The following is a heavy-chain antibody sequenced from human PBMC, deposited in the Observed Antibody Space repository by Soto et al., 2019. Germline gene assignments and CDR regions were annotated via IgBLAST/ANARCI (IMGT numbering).Heavy chain of an antibody. CDR2: MSYSGST. CDR3: ARGQVVAAQH. CDR1: SGSISSEDYY. D-gene: IGHD2-15*01. J-gene: IGHJ4*02. Sequence: SETLSLTCTVSSGSISSEDYYWSWIRQPPGKGLEWIGFMSYSGSTYYNPSLKSRVTISVDTSKNQFSLKLSSVTAADTAVYYCARGQVVAAQHWGQGTLVTVS. V-gene: IGHV4-30-4*02.